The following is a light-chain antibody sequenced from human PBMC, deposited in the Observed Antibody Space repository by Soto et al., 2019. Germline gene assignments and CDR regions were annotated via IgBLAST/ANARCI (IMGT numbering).Light chain of an antibody. CDR3: ISFAGSKV. Sequence: QSALTQPPSASGSPGQSVTISCTGSSSDVGANNYVSWYQQHPGKAPKLMIYEVSKRPSGVPDRFSGSKSGNTASLTVSGLQAEDEADYYCISFAGSKVFGGWTKLTVL. J-gene: IGLJ2*01. CDR2: EVS. CDR1: SSDVGANNY. V-gene: IGLV2-8*01.